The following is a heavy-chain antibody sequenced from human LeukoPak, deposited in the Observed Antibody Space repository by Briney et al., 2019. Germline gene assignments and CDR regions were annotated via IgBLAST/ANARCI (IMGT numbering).Heavy chain of an antibody. V-gene: IGHV1-2*02. CDR2: ISPNSGGT. D-gene: IGHD6-13*01. J-gene: IGHJ4*02. CDR3: ARDIAAAVHYFDY. Sequence: ASVKVSCKASGYTFTGYYMHWVRQAPGQGLEWMGWISPNSGGTNYAQKFQGRVTMTRDTSISTAYMELSRLRSDDTAVYYCARDIAAAVHYFDYWGQGTLVTVSS. CDR1: GYTFTGYY.